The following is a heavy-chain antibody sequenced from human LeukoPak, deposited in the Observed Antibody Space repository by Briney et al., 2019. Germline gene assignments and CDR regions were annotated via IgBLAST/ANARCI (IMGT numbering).Heavy chain of an antibody. Sequence: PSETLSLTCTVSGYSISSGYYWGWIRQPPGKGLEWIGSIYHSGSTYYNPSLKSRVTISVDTSKNQFSLKLSSVTAADTAVYYCARALGKYQLLFGYFDYWGQGTLVTVSS. D-gene: IGHD2-2*01. J-gene: IGHJ4*02. CDR2: IYHSGST. CDR1: GYSISSGYY. CDR3: ARALGKYQLLFGYFDY. V-gene: IGHV4-38-2*02.